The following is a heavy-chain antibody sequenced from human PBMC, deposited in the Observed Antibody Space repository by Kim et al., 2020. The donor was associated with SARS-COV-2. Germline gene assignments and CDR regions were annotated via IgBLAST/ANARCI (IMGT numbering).Heavy chain of an antibody. D-gene: IGHD4-17*01. CDR1: GFTFSNAW. J-gene: IGHJ4*02. CDR2: IKSEDDGGIA. Sequence: GGSLRLSCDASGFTFSNAWMTWVRQAPGRGLEWVGQIKSEDDGGIADFAAPVKGRFTISRDDLRHMVYLQMNSLKTEDTAVYYCTTFDYGDGDSRDYWGQGTLVTVSS. CDR3: TTFDYGDGDSRDY. V-gene: IGHV3-15*01.